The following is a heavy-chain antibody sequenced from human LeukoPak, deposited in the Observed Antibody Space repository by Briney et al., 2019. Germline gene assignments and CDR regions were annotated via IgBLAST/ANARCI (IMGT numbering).Heavy chain of an antibody. Sequence: GRSLRLSCAASGFTFSVYWMTWVRQAPGKGLEWVANIKEDGGEKYYVDSVKGRYTISRDNAKKSLYLQMNSLRAEDTAVYYCARDWPTPRARIDYWGQGTLVTVSS. CDR3: ARDWPTPRARIDY. D-gene: IGHD2-15*01. CDR1: GFTFSVYW. CDR2: IKEDGGEK. V-gene: IGHV3-7*01. J-gene: IGHJ4*02.